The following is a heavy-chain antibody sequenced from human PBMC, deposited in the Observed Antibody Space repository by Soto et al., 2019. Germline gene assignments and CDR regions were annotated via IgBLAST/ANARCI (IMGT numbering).Heavy chain of an antibody. CDR2: IKYRATT. V-gene: IGHV4-31*03. CDR3: ARDAPGEAPY. Sequence: QVQLQESGPGLVRPSQTLSLTCTVSGGSITNGGCYSNWIRKHPGKGLEWIRYIKYRATTFYNPSLKSRVFISVETSKNQFSLNLSSVTAADTAVYFCARDAPGEAPYWGQGTLVTVSS. J-gene: IGHJ4*02. CDR1: GGSITNGGCY. D-gene: IGHD2-2*01.